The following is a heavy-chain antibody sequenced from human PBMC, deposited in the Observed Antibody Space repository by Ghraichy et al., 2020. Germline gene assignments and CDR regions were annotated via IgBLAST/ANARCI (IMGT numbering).Heavy chain of an antibody. Sequence: SVKVSCKASGGTFSSYAISWVRQAPGQGLEWMGGIIPIFGTANYAQKFQGRVTITADKSTSTAYMELSSLRSEDTAVYYCARSRYCSSTSCYEDYYYGMDVWGQGTTVTVSS. CDR3: ARSRYCSSTSCYEDYYYGMDV. D-gene: IGHD2-2*01. V-gene: IGHV1-69*06. CDR1: GGTFSSYA. J-gene: IGHJ6*02. CDR2: IIPIFGTA.